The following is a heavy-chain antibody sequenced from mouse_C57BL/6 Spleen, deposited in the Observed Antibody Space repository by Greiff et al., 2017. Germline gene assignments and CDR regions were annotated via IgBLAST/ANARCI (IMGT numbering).Heavy chain of an antibody. CDR2: INPNNGGT. J-gene: IGHJ4*01. V-gene: IGHV1-26*01. D-gene: IGHD2-4*01. CDR1: GYTFTDYY. CDR3: ARRTIYYDYDGYAMDY. Sequence: VQLQQSGPELVKPGASVKISCKASGYTFTDYYMNWVQQSHGKSLEWIGDINPNNGGTSYNQKFKGKATLTVDKSSSTAYMELRSLTSEDSAVYYCARRTIYYDYDGYAMDYWGQGTSVTVSS.